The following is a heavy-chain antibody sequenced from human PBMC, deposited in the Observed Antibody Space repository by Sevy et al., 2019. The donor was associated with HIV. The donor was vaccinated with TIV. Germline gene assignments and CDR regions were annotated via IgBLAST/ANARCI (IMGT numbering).Heavy chain of an antibody. V-gene: IGHV4-34*01. J-gene: IGHJ5*02. CDR1: GGSFSGYY. CDR2: INHSGST. Sequence: SETLSLTCAVYGGSFSGYYWSWIRQPPGKGLEWIGEINHSGSTNYNPSLKSRVTISVDTSKNQFSLKLSSVTAAATAVYYCARGSYGVVVPAAIQGWFDPWGQGTLVTVSS. CDR3: ARGSYGVVVPAAIQGWFDP. D-gene: IGHD2-2*02.